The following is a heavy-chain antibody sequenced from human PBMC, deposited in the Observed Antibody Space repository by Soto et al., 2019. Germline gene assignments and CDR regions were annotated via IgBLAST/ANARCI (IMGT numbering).Heavy chain of an antibody. CDR3: ARVMGGTVHFYY. Sequence: QVQLVQSGAEVKKPGASVKVSCKASGYTFSDHYMHWVRQAPGQGLEWMGWINPKSGVTSYAQKFQGSVTMTRDTSISTAYMELSRLRSDDTAVYYCARVMGGTVHFYYWGQGTPVTVSS. V-gene: IGHV1-2*02. CDR1: GYTFSDHY. D-gene: IGHD1-1*01. J-gene: IGHJ4*02. CDR2: INPKSGVT.